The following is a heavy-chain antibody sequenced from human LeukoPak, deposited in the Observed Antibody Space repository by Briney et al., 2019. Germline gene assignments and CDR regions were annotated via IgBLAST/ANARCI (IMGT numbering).Heavy chain of an antibody. CDR3: AREYSSSWYSNYYYYYGMDV. CDR1: GGSISSYY. D-gene: IGHD6-13*01. V-gene: IGHV4-4*07. Sequence: PSETLSLTCTVSGGSISSYYWSWIRQPAGKGLEWIGRIYTSGSTNYNPSLKSRVTMSVDTSKNQFSLKLSSVTAADTAVYYCAREYSSSWYSNYYYYYGMDVWGQGTTVTVSS. J-gene: IGHJ6*02. CDR2: IYTSGST.